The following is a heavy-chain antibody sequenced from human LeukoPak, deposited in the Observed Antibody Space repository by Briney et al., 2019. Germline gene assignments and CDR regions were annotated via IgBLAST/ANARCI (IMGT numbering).Heavy chain of an antibody. D-gene: IGHD5-18*01. V-gene: IGHV3-7*04. CDR1: GFTFSSYW. Sequence: GGSLRLSCVVSGFTFSSYWMNWVRQAPGKGLEWVANIKQDGSEKYYVDSMKGRFTISRDNAKNSLYLQMDSLRAEDTAVYYCARDRARVEGQLGSFDYWGLGTLVTVAS. J-gene: IGHJ4*02. CDR2: IKQDGSEK. CDR3: ARDRARVEGQLGSFDY.